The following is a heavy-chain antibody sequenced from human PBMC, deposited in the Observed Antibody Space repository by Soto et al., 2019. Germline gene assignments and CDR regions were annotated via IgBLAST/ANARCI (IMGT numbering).Heavy chain of an antibody. V-gene: IGHV1-18*01. D-gene: IGHD1-1*01. Sequence: GASVKVSCKASGYTFSSHGVSWVRQAPGQGLERMGWIGVYNGDTRYEQKFHGRVTLTTYTSTSTAYMELRRLTYDYTALYYCARDPPGKNDLXYWGQGTLVTVSS. CDR1: GYTFSSHG. J-gene: IGHJ4*02. CDR3: ARDPPGKNDLXY. CDR2: IGVYNGDT.